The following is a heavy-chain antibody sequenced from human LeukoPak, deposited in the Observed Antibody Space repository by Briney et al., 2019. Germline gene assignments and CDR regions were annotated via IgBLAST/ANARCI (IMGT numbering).Heavy chain of an antibody. CDR2: IFYSGTT. CDR1: GGSISSTAYY. Sequence: PSETLSLTCTVSGGSISSTAYYWVWIRQPPWKGLGWIGTIFYSGTTYYNPSLKSRLTISVDTSKNQFSLRLNSVTAADTAIYYCARRLGTYNPYFDSWGQGTLVTVSS. J-gene: IGHJ4*02. D-gene: IGHD1-14*01. CDR3: ARRLGTYNPYFDS. V-gene: IGHV4-39*01.